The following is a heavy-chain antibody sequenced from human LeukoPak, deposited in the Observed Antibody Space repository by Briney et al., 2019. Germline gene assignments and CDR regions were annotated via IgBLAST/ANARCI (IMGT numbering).Heavy chain of an antibody. CDR1: GGSFSGYY. J-gene: IGHJ2*01. CDR3: ARHGISVWGSYRSFDL. D-gene: IGHD3-16*02. Sequence: SETLSLTCAVYGGSFSGYYWTRIRQSPGEGLEWIGEINHSGSTNYNPSLKSRVTISVDTSKNQFSLKLSSVTAADTAVYYCARHGISVWGSYRSFDLWGRGTLVTVSS. CDR2: INHSGST. V-gene: IGHV4-34*01.